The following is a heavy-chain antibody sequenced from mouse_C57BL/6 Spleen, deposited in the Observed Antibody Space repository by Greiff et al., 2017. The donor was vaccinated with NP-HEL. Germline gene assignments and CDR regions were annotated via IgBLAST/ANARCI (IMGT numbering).Heavy chain of an antibody. V-gene: IGHV5-9-1*02. CDR2: ISSGGDYI. D-gene: IGHD2-2*01. CDR1: GFTFSSYA. CDR3: TRGMVTDYFDY. Sequence: EVQGVESGEGLVKPGGSLKLSCAASGFTFSSYAMSWVRQTPEKRLEWVAYISSGGDYIYYADTVKGRFTISRDNARNTLYLQMSSLKSEDTAMYYCTRGMVTDYFDYWGQGTTLTVSS. J-gene: IGHJ2*01.